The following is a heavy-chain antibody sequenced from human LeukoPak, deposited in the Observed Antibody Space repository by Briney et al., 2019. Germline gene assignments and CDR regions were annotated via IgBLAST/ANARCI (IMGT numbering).Heavy chain of an antibody. CDR2: INEEGTDK. V-gene: IGHV3-7*03. CDR3: ARGSRGPYY. D-gene: IGHD5-24*01. J-gene: IGHJ4*02. CDR1: GFSFSDTW. Sequence: PGGSLRLSCAASGFSFSDTWMNWVRQAPGKGLEWLANINEEGTDKYCVDSVKGRFTISRDNAKNSMFLQMNSLRAEDTAIYYCARGSRGPYYWGQGTLVTVSS.